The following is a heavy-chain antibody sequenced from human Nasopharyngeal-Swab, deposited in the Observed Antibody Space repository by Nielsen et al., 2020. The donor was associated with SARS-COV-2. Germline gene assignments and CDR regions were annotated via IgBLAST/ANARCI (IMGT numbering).Heavy chain of an antibody. D-gene: IGHD6-13*01. CDR1: GFTFSSYG. CDR2: ISYDGSNK. J-gene: IGHJ4*02. Sequence: GGSLRLSCAAFGFTFSSYGMHWVRQAPGKGLEWVAVISYDGSNKYYADSVKGRFTISRDNSKNTLYLQMNSLRAEDTAVYYCVRANSSSWSFDYWGQGTLVTVSS. V-gene: IGHV3-30*03. CDR3: VRANSSSWSFDY.